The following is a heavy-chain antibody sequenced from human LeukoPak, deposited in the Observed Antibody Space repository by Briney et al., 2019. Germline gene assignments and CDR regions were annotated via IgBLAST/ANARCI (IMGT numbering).Heavy chain of an antibody. D-gene: IGHD3-10*01. CDR2: ISGDGNNK. Sequence: GGSLRLSCATSGFTFSIYGIHWVRQAPGKGLEWVAVISGDGNNKYYTDSVKGRFTTSRDNSKNTLYLQMNSLRPEDTAVYYCAKDKEGWYGYLSPFDSWGQGTLVTVSS. CDR3: AKDKEGWYGYLSPFDS. J-gene: IGHJ4*02. CDR1: GFTFSIYG. V-gene: IGHV3-30*18.